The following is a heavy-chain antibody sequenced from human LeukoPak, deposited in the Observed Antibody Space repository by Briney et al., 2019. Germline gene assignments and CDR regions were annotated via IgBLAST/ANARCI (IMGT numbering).Heavy chain of an antibody. V-gene: IGHV4-59*01. Sequence: SETLSLTCTVSGGSISITTWSWIRQPPGKGLEWIGYIYYSGSTNYNPSLKSRVTISVDTSKNQFSLKLSSVTAADTAVYYCARGERLSQLLLDYWGQGTLVTVSS. CDR1: GGSISITT. J-gene: IGHJ4*02. CDR2: IYYSGST. CDR3: ARGERLSQLLLDY. D-gene: IGHD2-2*01.